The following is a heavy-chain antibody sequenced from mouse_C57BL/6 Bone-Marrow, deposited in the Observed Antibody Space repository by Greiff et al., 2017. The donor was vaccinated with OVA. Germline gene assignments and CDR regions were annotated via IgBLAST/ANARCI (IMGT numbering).Heavy chain of an antibody. Sequence: EVQLQQSGPELVKPGASVKISCKASGYTLTDYYMNWVKQSHGKSLEWIGDINPNNGGTSYNQKFKGKATLTVDKSSSTAYMELRSLTSEDSAVYYCAREGNYDDDGGAWFAYWGKGTLVTVSA. V-gene: IGHV1-26*01. CDR1: GYTLTDYY. J-gene: IGHJ3*01. D-gene: IGHD2-4*01. CDR2: INPNNGGT. CDR3: AREGNYDDDGGAWFAY.